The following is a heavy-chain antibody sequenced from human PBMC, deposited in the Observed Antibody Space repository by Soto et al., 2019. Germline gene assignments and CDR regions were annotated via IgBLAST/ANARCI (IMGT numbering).Heavy chain of an antibody. D-gene: IGHD7-27*01. CDR1: GDSISTDY. CDR3: AKNWNWGSLVH. Sequence: QVHLQESGPGLVKPSETLSLTCTVSGDSISTDYWSWIRQSPGKGLEWIGFIYYGWSTNYNPSLKSRVTISVDTPKNQFSLKLSSVTAADTAVYYCAKNWNWGSLVHWGQGTLVTVSS. V-gene: IGHV4-59*08. J-gene: IGHJ4*02. CDR2: IYYGWST.